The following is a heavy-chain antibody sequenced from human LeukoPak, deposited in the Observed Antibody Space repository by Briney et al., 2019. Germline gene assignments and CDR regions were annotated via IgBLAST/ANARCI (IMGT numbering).Heavy chain of an antibody. Sequence: SETLSLTCAVYGGSFSGHYWSWIRQPPGKGLEWIGEINHSGSTNYNPSLKSRVTISVDTSKNQFSLKLSSVTAADTAVYYCARGTRVVVTFFDYWGQGTLVTVSS. CDR1: GGSFSGHY. CDR2: INHSGST. D-gene: IGHD2-21*02. J-gene: IGHJ4*02. CDR3: ARGTRVVVTFFDY. V-gene: IGHV4-34*01.